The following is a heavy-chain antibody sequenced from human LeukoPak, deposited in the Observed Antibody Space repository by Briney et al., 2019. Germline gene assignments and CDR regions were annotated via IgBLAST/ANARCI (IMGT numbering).Heavy chain of an antibody. CDR2: INTNTGNP. J-gene: IGHJ4*02. D-gene: IGHD6-13*01. Sequence: ASVKVSCKASGYTFTGYYMHWVRQAPGEGLEWMGWINTNTGNPTYAQGFIGRFVFSLDTSVSTAYLQISSLQAEDTAVYYCTRGRLAAAGTFDNWGQGTLVTVSS. CDR3: TRGRLAAAGTFDN. CDR1: GYTFTGYY. V-gene: IGHV7-4-1*02.